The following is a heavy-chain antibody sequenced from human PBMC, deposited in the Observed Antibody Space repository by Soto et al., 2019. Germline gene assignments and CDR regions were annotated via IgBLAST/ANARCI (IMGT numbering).Heavy chain of an antibody. CDR3: AREVVGLRRWFDP. D-gene: IGHD2-15*01. J-gene: IGHJ5*02. CDR2: INHSGST. Sequence: SETLSLTCAVYGGSFSGYYWSWIRQPPGKGLEWIGEINHSGSTNYNPSLKSRVTISVDTSKNQFSLKLSSVTAADTAVYYCAREVVGLRRWFDPWGQGTLVTVSS. CDR1: GGSFSGYY. V-gene: IGHV4-34*01.